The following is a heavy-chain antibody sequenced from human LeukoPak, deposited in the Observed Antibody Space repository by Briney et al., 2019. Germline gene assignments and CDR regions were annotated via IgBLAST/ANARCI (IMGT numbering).Heavy chain of an antibody. V-gene: IGHV3-48*03. J-gene: IGHJ5*02. Sequence: PGGSLRLFCAASGFTFSDYEMNWVRQAPGKGLEWVSYISTSGSTSYYADSVRGRFTISRDNAKSSLYLQMNSLRAEDTAVYYCARDASLRPFDPWGPGTLVTVSS. CDR3: ARDASLRPFDP. CDR1: GFTFSDYE. CDR2: ISTSGSTS.